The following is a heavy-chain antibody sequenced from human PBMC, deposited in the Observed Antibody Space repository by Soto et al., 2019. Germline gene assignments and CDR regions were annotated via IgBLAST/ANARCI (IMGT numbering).Heavy chain of an antibody. CDR2: ISGSGGST. CDR3: EKERGYNYGYDAMDV. D-gene: IGHD5-18*01. Sequence: EVQLLESGGGLVQPGGSLRLSCAASGFTFSSYAMSWVRQAPGKGLEWVSGISGSGGSTYYADSVKGRFTISRDNSKNTLYLQTNSLRAEDTAVYYCEKERGYNYGYDAMDVWGQGTTVTVSS. V-gene: IGHV3-23*01. J-gene: IGHJ6*02. CDR1: GFTFSSYA.